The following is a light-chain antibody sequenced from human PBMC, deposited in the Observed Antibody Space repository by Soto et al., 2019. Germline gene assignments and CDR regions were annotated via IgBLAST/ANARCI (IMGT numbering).Light chain of an antibody. V-gene: IGLV2-14*01. CDR1: SSDVGAYNY. Sequence: QSALTQPSSVSGSPGQSITISCTGTSSDVGAYNYVSWYQQHPGNAPKLMIYEVSNRPSGISTRFSGSKSGNTASLTISGLQAEDEADYYCSSYTSSSTLDVFGTGTKLTVL. CDR3: SSYTSSSTLDV. J-gene: IGLJ1*01. CDR2: EVS.